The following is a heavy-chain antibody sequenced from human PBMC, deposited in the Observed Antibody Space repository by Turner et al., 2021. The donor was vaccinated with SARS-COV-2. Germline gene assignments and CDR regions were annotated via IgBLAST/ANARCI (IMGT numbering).Heavy chain of an antibody. V-gene: IGHV3-30*03. Sequence: QGQLVGSGGGVVEPARSLRLCYAASGFTFSSYGMHWVRQAPGKGLEWVAVISNDGSNKYYADSVKGRFTISRDNYKNTLYLQMNSLRAEDTDVYDCARVRSGNYHPRMGFDPWGQGTLVTVSS. J-gene: IGHJ5*02. D-gene: IGHD1-26*01. CDR1: GFTFSSYG. CDR3: ARVRSGNYHPRMGFDP. CDR2: ISNDGSNK.